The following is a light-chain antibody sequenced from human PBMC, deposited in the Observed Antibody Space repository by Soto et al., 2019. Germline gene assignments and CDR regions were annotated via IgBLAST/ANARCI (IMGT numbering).Light chain of an antibody. CDR1: QSVSSN. V-gene: IGKV3-15*01. CDR3: QQRNIWPPVT. CDR2: GAS. Sequence: EIVMTQSPATLSVSPGERATLSCRASQSVSSNLAWYQQKPGQAPRLLIFGASKRATGIPARFSGSGSGTDFTLTISSLEPEDSAIYYCQQRNIWPPVTFGQGTRLEI. J-gene: IGKJ5*01.